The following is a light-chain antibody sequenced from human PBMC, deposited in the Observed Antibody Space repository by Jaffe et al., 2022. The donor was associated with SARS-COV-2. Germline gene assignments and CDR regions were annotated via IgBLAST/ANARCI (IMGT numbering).Light chain of an antibody. CDR3: QQYNSYST. CDR1: QSISSW. J-gene: IGKJ3*01. V-gene: IGKV1-5*03. Sequence: DIQMTQSPSTLSASVGDRVTITCRASQSISSWLAWYQQKPGKAPNLLIYRASNLEIGVPSRFSGSGSGTEFTLTISSLQPDDFATYYCQQYNSYSTFGPGTKVDIK. CDR2: RAS.